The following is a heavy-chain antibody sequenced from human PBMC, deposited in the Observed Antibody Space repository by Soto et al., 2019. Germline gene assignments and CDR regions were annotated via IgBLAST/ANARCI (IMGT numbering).Heavy chain of an antibody. Sequence: GGSRRRSWVASGFNFGNFVMHWGRQAPGKGLEWLTVISNDENIKQDSVRGRFAIARDNSKNTLYLHLTSLRAEDTAIYYCARGLRGVLDYWGQGTLVTVSS. J-gene: IGHJ4*02. CDR3: ARGLRGVLDY. D-gene: IGHD5-12*01. CDR2: ISNDENIK. CDR1: GFNFGNFV. V-gene: IGHV3-33*01.